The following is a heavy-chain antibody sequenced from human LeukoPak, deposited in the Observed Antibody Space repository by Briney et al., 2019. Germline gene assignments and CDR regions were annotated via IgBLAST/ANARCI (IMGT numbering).Heavy chain of an antibody. Sequence: ASVKVSCKASGYTFTNYAMNWVRQAPGQGLEWMGWIHPSTGNPTYAQGFTGRFVFSLDTSVGTTYLQISSLKAEDTAVYYCARAYQHLGELSLPNYWGQGTLVTVSS. CDR1: GYTFTNYA. CDR2: IHPSTGNP. D-gene: IGHD3-16*02. J-gene: IGHJ4*02. V-gene: IGHV7-4-1*02. CDR3: ARAYQHLGELSLPNY.